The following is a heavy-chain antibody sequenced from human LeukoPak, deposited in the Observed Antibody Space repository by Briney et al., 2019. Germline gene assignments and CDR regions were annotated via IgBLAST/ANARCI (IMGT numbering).Heavy chain of an antibody. Sequence: SETLSLTCAVYGGSFSGYYWSWIRQPPGKGLEWIGEINHSGSTNYNPSLKSRVTVSVDTSKNQFSLKLSSVTAADTAVYYCARLRGYYYGMDVWGQGTTVTVSS. J-gene: IGHJ6*02. CDR2: INHSGST. CDR1: GGSFSGYY. V-gene: IGHV4-34*01. CDR3: ARLRGYYYGMDV.